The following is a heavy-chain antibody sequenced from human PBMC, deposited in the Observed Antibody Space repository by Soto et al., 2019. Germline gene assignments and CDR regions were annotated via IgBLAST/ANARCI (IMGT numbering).Heavy chain of an antibody. J-gene: IGHJ6*02. CDR3: ARDHLVPRPHDFFYGSDI. D-gene: IGHD6-13*01. V-gene: IGHV3-7*03. CDR2: IPQDGVDG. CDR1: GFTLSMYS. Sequence: GGSLRLSCEVSGFTLSMYSMSWVRQSPGKGLEWVAKIPQDGVDGHYADSVKGRFTISRDNGKNSLYLQLNNLRPEDTAVSYCARDHLVPRPHDFFYGSDIWGRGARVTVSS.